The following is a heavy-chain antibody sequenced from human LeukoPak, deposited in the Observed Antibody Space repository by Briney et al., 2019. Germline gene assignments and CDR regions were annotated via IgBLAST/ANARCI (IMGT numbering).Heavy chain of an antibody. J-gene: IGHJ6*02. CDR1: GYTFTGYY. D-gene: IGHD3-10*01. V-gene: IGHV1-2*02. Sequence: ETSVKVSCKASGYTFTGYYMHWVRQAPGQGLEWMGWINPNNGGTNYAQKFQGRVTMTRDTSISTAYMELSRLRSDDTAVYYCARNSAPRYYGSGSYLASGMDVWGQGTTVTVSS. CDR3: ARNSAPRYYGSGSYLASGMDV. CDR2: INPNNGGT.